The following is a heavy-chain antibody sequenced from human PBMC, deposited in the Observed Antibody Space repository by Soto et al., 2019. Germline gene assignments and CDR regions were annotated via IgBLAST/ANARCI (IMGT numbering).Heavy chain of an antibody. CDR3: AKSLLDYHLETITDHPFDY. J-gene: IGHJ4*02. CDR1: GFTLSSYA. Sequence: GGSLRLSCAISGFTLSSYAMSWVRQAPGKGLEWITSLSSSGAGAYYADSVKGRCTISRDNSSNTLFLQMISLKADETAIYFCAKSLLDYHLETITDHPFDYWGQGTLVTVSS. V-gene: IGHV3-23*01. CDR2: LSSSGAGA. D-gene: IGHD3-10*01.